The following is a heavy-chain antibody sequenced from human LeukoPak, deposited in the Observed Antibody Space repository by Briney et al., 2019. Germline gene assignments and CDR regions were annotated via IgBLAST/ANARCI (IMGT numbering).Heavy chain of an antibody. V-gene: IGHV3-13*01. CDR1: GFSFNTYD. CDR3: TREWRGIASHYRGMDV. CDR2: VGTNHDT. J-gene: IGHJ6*02. Sequence: PGGSLRLSWVASGFSFNTYDMYWVRQAAGRGLEWVSAVGTNHDTYYLGSVKGRFTISGENAKNPVYLQMTNLRVEDPADYYCTREWRGIASHYRGMDVWRQGTTVTVSS. D-gene: IGHD6-13*01.